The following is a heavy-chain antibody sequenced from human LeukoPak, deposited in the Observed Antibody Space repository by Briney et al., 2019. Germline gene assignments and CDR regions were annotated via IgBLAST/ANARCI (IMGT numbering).Heavy chain of an antibody. J-gene: IGHJ3*02. V-gene: IGHV3-73*01. CDR3: SRHYKSSEGSAFDI. D-gene: IGHD3-10*01. CDR1: GFMFSGSA. CDR2: IRSNINTYAT. Sequence: PGGSLRLSCAASGFMFSGSAIHWVRQASGKGLEWVGRIRSNINTYATAYGERVNGRFTNSSDDSKNMAYRQMNSVKTEDSSVYYCSRHYKSSEGSAFDIWGPGTLVTVSS.